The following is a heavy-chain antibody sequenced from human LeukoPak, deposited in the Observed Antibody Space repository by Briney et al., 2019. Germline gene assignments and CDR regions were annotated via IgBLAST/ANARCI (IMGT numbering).Heavy chain of an antibody. J-gene: IGHJ6*02. CDR2: FDPEDGET. Sequence: ASVKVSCEVSGYTLTELSMHWVRQAPGKGLEWMGGFDPEDGETIYAQKFQGRATMTEDTSTDTAYMELSSLRSEDTAVYYCATDKRIAVAGTNYYYGMDVWGQGTTVTVSS. V-gene: IGHV1-24*01. CDR1: GYTLTELS. CDR3: ATDKRIAVAGTNYYYGMDV. D-gene: IGHD6-19*01.